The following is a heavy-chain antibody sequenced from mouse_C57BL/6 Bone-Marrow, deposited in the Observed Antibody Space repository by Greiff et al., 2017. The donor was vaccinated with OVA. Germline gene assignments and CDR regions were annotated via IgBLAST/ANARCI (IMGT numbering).Heavy chain of an antibody. V-gene: IGHV1-54*01. Sequence: QVQLQQSGAELVRPGTSVKVSCKASGYAFTNYLIEWVKQRPGQGLEWIGVINPGIGGPTYNAKFKGKATLTADKSSSTAYMQLSSLTSEDSDVYVCARPGYYGMDYWGQGTSVTVSS. CDR3: ARPGYYGMDY. CDR1: GYAFTNYL. CDR2: INPGIGGP. J-gene: IGHJ4*01.